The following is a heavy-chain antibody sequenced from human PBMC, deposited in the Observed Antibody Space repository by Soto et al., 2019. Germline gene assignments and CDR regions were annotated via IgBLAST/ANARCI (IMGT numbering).Heavy chain of an antibody. CDR2: INAGNGNT. V-gene: IGHV1-3*05. CDR3: ARGSGYYYWDDY. Sequence: QVQLVQSGAEEKKPGASVKVSCKASGYTFTSYAMHWVRQAPGQRLEWMGWINAGNGNTKYSQKFQGRVTITRDTSASTEYMERSSLRSEDTAVYYCARGSGYYYWDDYWGQGTLVTVSS. D-gene: IGHD3-22*01. CDR1: GYTFTSYA. J-gene: IGHJ4*02.